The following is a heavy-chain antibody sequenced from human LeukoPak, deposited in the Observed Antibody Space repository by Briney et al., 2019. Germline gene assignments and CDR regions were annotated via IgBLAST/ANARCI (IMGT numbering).Heavy chain of an antibody. J-gene: IGHJ6*03. V-gene: IGHV4-34*01. CDR3: ARGSAKSTYYYGSGSPKARYYYYYMDV. CDR2: INHSGST. Sequence: SETLSLTCTLSGGSFSSYYWSWIRQPPGKGLEWIGEINHSGSTNYNPSLKSRVTISVDTSKNQFSLKLSSVTAADTAVYYCARGSAKSTYYYGSGSPKARYYYYYMDVWGKGTTVTVSS. CDR1: GGSFSSYY. D-gene: IGHD3-10*01.